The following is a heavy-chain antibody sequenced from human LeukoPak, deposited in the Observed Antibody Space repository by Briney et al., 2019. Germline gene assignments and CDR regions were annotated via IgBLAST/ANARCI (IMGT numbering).Heavy chain of an antibody. CDR1: GFTFSSYE. CDR2: INSDGSTT. CDR3: ARAGYCSSTSCYMFD. Sequence: GGSLRLSCAASGFTFSSYEMNWVRQAPGKGLVWVSRINSDGSTTTYADSVKGRFTISRDNAKNTLYLQMNSLRAEDTAVYYCARAGYCSSTSCYMFDWGQGTMVTISS. J-gene: IGHJ3*01. D-gene: IGHD2-2*01. V-gene: IGHV3-74*03.